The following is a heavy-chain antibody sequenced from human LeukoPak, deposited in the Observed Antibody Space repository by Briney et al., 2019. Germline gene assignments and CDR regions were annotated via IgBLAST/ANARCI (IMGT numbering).Heavy chain of an antibody. Sequence: SETLSLTCTVSGGSISSGDYYWSWIRQPPGKGLEWIAYMYYSGSTYYNTSLKSRVTMSADTSKNQLSLKLSSVTAADTAVYYCARPYYYDSRIDPWGQGILVTVSS. V-gene: IGHV4-30-4*01. D-gene: IGHD3-22*01. CDR2: MYYSGST. J-gene: IGHJ5*02. CDR1: GGSISSGDYY. CDR3: ARPYYYDSRIDP.